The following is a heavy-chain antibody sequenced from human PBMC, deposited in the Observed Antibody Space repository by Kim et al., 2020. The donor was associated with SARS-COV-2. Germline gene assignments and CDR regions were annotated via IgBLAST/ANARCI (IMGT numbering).Heavy chain of an antibody. D-gene: IGHD4-4*01. CDR2: INPKSGGT. CDR1: GYTFTGYY. Sequence: ASVKVSCKASGYTFTGYYRHWVRQAPGQGLEWMGWINPKSGGTDYAQNFQGRGTMTRDTSISTAYMELSRLRSDDTAVYYCARGGRDDYNHYYFDYWGQGTLVTVSS. J-gene: IGHJ4*02. V-gene: IGHV1-2*02. CDR3: ARGGRDDYNHYYFDY.